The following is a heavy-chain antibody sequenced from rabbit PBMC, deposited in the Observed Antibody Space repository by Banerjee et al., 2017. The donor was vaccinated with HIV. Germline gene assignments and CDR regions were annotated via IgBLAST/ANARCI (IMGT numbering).Heavy chain of an antibody. CDR3: ARGSATMTMVITGYYLGL. Sequence: QSLEESGGDLVKPGASLTLTCTASGFSFSSNDYMCWVRQAPGKGLEWISCITGSSSDFTYSATWAKGRFTISKTSSTTVTLQMTSLTVADTATYFCARGSATMTMVITGYYLGLWGQGTLVTVS. D-gene: IGHD2-1*01. CDR1: GFSFSSNDY. CDR2: ITGSSSDFT. V-gene: IGHV1S40*01. J-gene: IGHJ3*01.